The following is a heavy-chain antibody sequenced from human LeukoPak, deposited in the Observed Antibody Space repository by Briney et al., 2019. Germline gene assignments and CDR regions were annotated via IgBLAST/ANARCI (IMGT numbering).Heavy chain of an antibody. CDR1: GFTFSDYA. Sequence: GGSLRLSCAAPGFTFSDYAMHWVRQAPGRGLEWVALIPYDGSDQYYADSVKGRFTISRDNSKNTLYLQMNSLRVEDTAVYYCARGTDSGYDGWGQGTLVTVSS. D-gene: IGHD5-12*01. CDR2: IPYDGSDQ. CDR3: ARGTDSGYDG. J-gene: IGHJ4*02. V-gene: IGHV3-30*02.